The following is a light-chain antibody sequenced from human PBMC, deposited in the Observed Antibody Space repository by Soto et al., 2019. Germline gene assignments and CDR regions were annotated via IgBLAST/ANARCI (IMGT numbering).Light chain of an antibody. CDR2: AAF. V-gene: IGKV1-6*01. Sequence: GDRGIITCRASQDIRVDVGWLQQRPGHAPNLLIYAAFTLHTGVPSTFTGSGAGTDFTLTINDLQPEDVATYFCLQDYDFPYTFGQGTKLEI. CDR1: QDIRVD. J-gene: IGKJ2*01. CDR3: LQDYDFPYT.